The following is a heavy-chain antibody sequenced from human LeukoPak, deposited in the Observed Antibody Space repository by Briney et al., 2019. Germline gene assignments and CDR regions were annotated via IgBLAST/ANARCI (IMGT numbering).Heavy chain of an antibody. V-gene: IGHV4-39*01. Sequence: SKTLSLTCTVSGGSISSSSYYWGWIRQPPGKGLEWIGSIYYSGSTYYNPSLKSRVTISVDTSKNQFSLKLSSVTAADTAVYYCARHPPGYCSSTSCCTGMGNFDYWGQGTLVTVSS. CDR3: ARHPPGYCSSTSCCTGMGNFDY. CDR1: GGSISSSSYY. CDR2: IYYSGST. D-gene: IGHD2-2*02. J-gene: IGHJ4*02.